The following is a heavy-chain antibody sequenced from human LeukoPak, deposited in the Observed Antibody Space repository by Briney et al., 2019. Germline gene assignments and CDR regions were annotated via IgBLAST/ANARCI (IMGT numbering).Heavy chain of an antibody. Sequence: GGSLRLSCVASGFTFSSHGMHWVRQAPGKGLEWVAVTWYDGSTKYYADSVKGRFTISRDNAKNSLYLQMNNLSAEDTAVYYCARDNNWGLDYWGQGTLVTVSS. V-gene: IGHV3-33*01. CDR1: GFTFSSHG. D-gene: IGHD1-1*01. J-gene: IGHJ4*02. CDR3: ARDNNWGLDY. CDR2: TWYDGSTK.